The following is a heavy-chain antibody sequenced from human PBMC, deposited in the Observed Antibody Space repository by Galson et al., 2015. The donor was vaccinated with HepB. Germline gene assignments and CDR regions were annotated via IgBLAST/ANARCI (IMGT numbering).Heavy chain of an antibody. Sequence: SLRLSCAASGLTVNSNYMSWVRQAPGKGLEWVSVIYSGGITYYADSVRGRFTISRDNSKNTLYLQMNTLRAEDTAVYYCARDLGARAKRAFDIWGQGTMVTVS. V-gene: IGHV3-66*01. CDR1: GLTVNSNY. CDR3: ARDLGARAKRAFDI. CDR2: IYSGGIT. J-gene: IGHJ3*02.